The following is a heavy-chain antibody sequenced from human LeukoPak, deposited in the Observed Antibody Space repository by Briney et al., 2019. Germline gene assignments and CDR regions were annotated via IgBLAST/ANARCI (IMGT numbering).Heavy chain of an antibody. CDR2: ISGSGGST. V-gene: IGHV3-23*01. CDR1: GFTFSSYA. Sequence: PRGSLRLSCAASGFTFSSYAMGWVRQAPGKGLEWVSLISGSGGSTYYADSVKDRFTVSRDNSKNTEYLQMNSLRAEDTAIYYCAKDDDDGDHVLVDHWGQGALVTVS. J-gene: IGHJ4*02. CDR3: AKDDDDGDHVLVDH. D-gene: IGHD4-17*01.